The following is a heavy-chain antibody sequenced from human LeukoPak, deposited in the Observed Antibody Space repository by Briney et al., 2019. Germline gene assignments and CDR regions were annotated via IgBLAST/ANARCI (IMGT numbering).Heavy chain of an antibody. CDR2: IYYSGST. J-gene: IGHJ4*02. V-gene: IGHV4-39*01. Sequence: PSQTLSLTCTVSGGSISSSSYYWGWIRQPPGKGLEWIGSIYYSGSTYYNPSLKSRVTTSVDTSKNQFSLKLSSVTAADTAVYYCARHVLWFGELFTYFDYWGQGTLVTVSS. CDR1: GGSISSSSYY. D-gene: IGHD3-10*01. CDR3: ARHVLWFGELFTYFDY.